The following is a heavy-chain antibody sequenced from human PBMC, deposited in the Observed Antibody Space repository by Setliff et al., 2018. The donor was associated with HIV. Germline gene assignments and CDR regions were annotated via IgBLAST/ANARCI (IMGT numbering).Heavy chain of an antibody. V-gene: IGHV4-34*01. CDR2: INHSGST. CDR3: ASPTAIPH. Sequence: SETLSLTCAVYGGSFSDYYWSWIRQPPGKGLEWIGEINHSGSTNYNPSLKRRVTISVDTSKNQFSLKLNSVTAADTAVYYCASPTAIPHWGQGTLVTVSS. J-gene: IGHJ4*02. CDR1: GGSFSDYY. D-gene: IGHD2-21*02.